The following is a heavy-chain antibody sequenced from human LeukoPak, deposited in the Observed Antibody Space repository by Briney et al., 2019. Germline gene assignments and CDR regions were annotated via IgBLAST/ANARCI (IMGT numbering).Heavy chain of an antibody. CDR2: INHSGST. Sequence: SETLSHTCAVYGGSFSGYYWSWIRQPPGKGLEWIGEINHSGSTNYNPSLKSRVTISVDTSKNQFSLKLSSVTAADTAVYYCARIERRYCSGGSCKRGSFDYWGQGTLVTVSS. CDR1: GGSFSGYY. D-gene: IGHD2-15*01. V-gene: IGHV4-34*01. J-gene: IGHJ4*02. CDR3: ARIERRYCSGGSCKRGSFDY.